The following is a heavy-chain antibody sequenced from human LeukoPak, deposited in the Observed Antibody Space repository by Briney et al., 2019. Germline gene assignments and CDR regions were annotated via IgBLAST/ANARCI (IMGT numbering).Heavy chain of an antibody. CDR1: GFTFGDYA. J-gene: IGHJ4*02. V-gene: IGHV3-49*03. Sequence: GRSLRLSCTASGFTFGDYAMSWFRQAPGKGLEWVGFIRSKAYGGTTEYAASVKGRFTISRDDSKSIAYLQMNSLKTEDTAVYYCTREVSVAGTAPYFDYWGQGTLVTVSS. CDR2: IRSKAYGGTT. D-gene: IGHD6-19*01. CDR3: TREVSVAGTAPYFDY.